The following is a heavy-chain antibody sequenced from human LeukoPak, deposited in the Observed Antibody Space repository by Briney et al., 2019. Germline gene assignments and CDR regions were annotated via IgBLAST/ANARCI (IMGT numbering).Heavy chain of an antibody. CDR1: GGSTRRVNYH. CDR3: AREVTLVRGIIRKYYFDS. V-gene: IGHV4-61*09. CDR2: IFTSGST. J-gene: IGHJ4*02. D-gene: IGHD3-10*01. Sequence: SETLSLTRTVSGGSTRRVNYHWSWVWQPPERRLEWSGHIFTSGSTDYSPSLQSRVAISVDTSKNQFSLKLSSVTAPDTAVYYCAREVTLVRGIIRKYYFDSWGQGSLVTVSS.